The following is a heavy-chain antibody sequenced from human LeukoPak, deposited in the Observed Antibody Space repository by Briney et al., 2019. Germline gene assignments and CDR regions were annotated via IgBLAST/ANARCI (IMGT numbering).Heavy chain of an antibody. D-gene: IGHD3-22*01. CDR1: GFTFSRYS. Sequence: GGSLRLSCAASGFTFSRYSLHWVRQAPGKGLEWVSSISSSGSYIYYADSVKGRFTISRDNAKNSLYLQMNSLRAEDTALYYCAKDLGPGVLRSSGLGYWGQGTLVTVSS. J-gene: IGHJ4*02. V-gene: IGHV3-21*04. CDR2: ISSSGSYI. CDR3: AKDLGPGVLRSSGLGY.